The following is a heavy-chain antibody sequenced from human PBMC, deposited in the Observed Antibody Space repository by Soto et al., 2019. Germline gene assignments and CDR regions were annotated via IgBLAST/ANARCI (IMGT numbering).Heavy chain of an antibody. J-gene: IGHJ6*02. D-gene: IGHD3-3*01. CDR2: ISGTGDTT. Sequence: PVGSLRLSCEASGFVFSDYYMSWIRQAPGKGLETLCYISGTGDTTSYAASVKGRFTISRDNAKNSRFLHLNSLSAGDTAVYYCAIGGGQIYYSGMDVWGQGTTVTVSS. V-gene: IGHV3-11*01. CDR3: AIGGGQIYYSGMDV. CDR1: GFVFSDYY.